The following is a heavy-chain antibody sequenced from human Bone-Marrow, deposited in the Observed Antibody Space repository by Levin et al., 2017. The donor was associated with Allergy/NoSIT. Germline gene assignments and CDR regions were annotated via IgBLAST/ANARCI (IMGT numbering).Heavy chain of an antibody. CDR3: ARAGGSVPIGHYYGLDV. Sequence: ASVKVSCKASGYSFTNYEINWVRQVPGQGPEWLGWINPKLGTTGYAQNLQVRVSMTSNISINTAYLELSSLRFDDTALYYCARAGGSVPIGHYYGLDVWGQGTTVAVSS. D-gene: IGHD3-10*01. V-gene: IGHV1-8*01. CDR1: GYSFTNYE. CDR2: INPKLGTT. J-gene: IGHJ6*02.